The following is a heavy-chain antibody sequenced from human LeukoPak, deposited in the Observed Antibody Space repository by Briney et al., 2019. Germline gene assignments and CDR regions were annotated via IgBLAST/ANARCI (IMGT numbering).Heavy chain of an antibody. CDR2: IYHSGST. V-gene: IGHV4-38-2*02. D-gene: IGHD3-10*01. Sequence: SETLSLTSAVSGYSISSGYYWCWIRQPPGKGLEWIGSIYHSGSTYYNPSLKSRVTISVDTSKNQFSLKLTSVTAADTAVYYCARDRELLWFGEVSEYYYIDVWGKGTTVTVSS. CDR3: ARDRELLWFGEVSEYYYIDV. J-gene: IGHJ6*03. CDR1: GYSISSGYY.